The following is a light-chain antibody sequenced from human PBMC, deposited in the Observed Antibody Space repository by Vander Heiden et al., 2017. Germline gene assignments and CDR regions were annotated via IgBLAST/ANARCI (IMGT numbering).Light chain of an antibody. J-gene: IGKJ4*01. Sequence: DIQMTKSPSSLSASVGDRVTITCRASQSISSYLNWYQQKPGKAPKLLIYAASSLQSGVPSRFSGRGSGTDFTLTISSLQPEDFATYYCQQSYSTPRTFGGGTKVEIK. V-gene: IGKV1-39*01. CDR2: AAS. CDR3: QQSYSTPRT. CDR1: QSISSY.